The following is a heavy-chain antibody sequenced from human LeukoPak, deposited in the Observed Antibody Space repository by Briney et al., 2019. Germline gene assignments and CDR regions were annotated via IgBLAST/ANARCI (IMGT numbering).Heavy chain of an antibody. J-gene: IGHJ5*02. CDR2: IYYSGST. V-gene: IGHV4-59*11. D-gene: IGHD2-2*01. Sequence: SETLSLTCTVSGGSISSHYWSWIRQPPGKGLEWIGYIYYSGSTNYNPSLKSRVTISVDTSKNQFSLKLSSVTAADTAVYYCARAPSRSTSFFDPWGQGTLVTVSS. CDR1: GGSISSHY. CDR3: ARAPSRSTSFFDP.